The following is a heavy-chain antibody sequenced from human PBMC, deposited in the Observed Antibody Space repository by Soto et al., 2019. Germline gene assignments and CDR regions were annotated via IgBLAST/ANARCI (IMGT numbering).Heavy chain of an antibody. CDR3: ARLAYDTNGHHVYGDDAFDL. V-gene: IGHV4-34*01. Sequence: SDTLSLTYAINGSTFSGSYRSWIHKPPWKGLERIGEINHSGSTNYNPSLKSRVTISVDTSKNQFSLKLSSVTAADTAVYYCARLAYDTNGHHVYGDDAFDLWGQGTMIT. CDR1: GSTFSGSY. D-gene: IGHD3-22*01. CDR2: INHSGST. J-gene: IGHJ3*01.